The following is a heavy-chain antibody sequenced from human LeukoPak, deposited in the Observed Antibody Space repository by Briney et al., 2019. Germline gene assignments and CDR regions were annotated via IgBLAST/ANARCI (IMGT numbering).Heavy chain of an antibody. J-gene: IGHJ4*02. Sequence: GASVKASCKASGYTFISYYMHWVRQAPGQGLEWMGLINPSGGSTTYAQKFQGRVTMTRDTSTNTVYMELSSLRSEDTAVYYCARDIDGVDYWGQGTPVTVSS. CDR2: INPSGGST. CDR1: GYTFISYY. V-gene: IGHV1-46*01. CDR3: ARDIDGVDY. D-gene: IGHD2-15*01.